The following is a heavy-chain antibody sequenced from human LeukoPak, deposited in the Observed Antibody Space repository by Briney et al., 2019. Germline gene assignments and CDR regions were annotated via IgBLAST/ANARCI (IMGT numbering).Heavy chain of an antibody. D-gene: IGHD4-23*01. Sequence: GRSLRLSCVVSGLTFDNAWMSWVRQAPGKGLEWVGRIKSKKVGETTEYAAPVQGRFTISRDDSKNTVYLQMSSLKTEDTAVYYCTTGPGNSGFWGQGTLVTVSS. V-gene: IGHV3-15*01. CDR3: TTGPGNSGF. J-gene: IGHJ4*02. CDR2: IKSKKVGETT. CDR1: GLTFDNAW.